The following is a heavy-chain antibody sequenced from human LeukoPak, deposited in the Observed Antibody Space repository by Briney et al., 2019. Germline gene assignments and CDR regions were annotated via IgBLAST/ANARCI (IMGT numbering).Heavy chain of an antibody. CDR1: GFTFTDYY. J-gene: IGHJ4*02. D-gene: IGHD1-20*01. CDR3: VRSVYNWNDVDY. V-gene: IGHV3-11*01. CDR2: ISSTIITT. Sequence: PGGSLRLSCVASGFTFTDYYMSWIRQAPGKGLEWVSYISSTIITTYYADSVKGRFTISSDNAKNSLYLQMNSLRAEDTAVYYCVRSVYNWNDVDYWGQGTLVTVSS.